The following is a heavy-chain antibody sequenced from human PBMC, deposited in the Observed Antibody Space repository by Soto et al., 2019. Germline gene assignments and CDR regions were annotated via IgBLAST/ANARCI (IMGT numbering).Heavy chain of an antibody. Sequence: QITLKESGPTLVKPTQTLTLTCTFSGFSLSTSGVGVGWIRQPPGKALEWLALIYWDDDKRYSPSLKSRLTITKDTSKNQVVLTMTNMDPVDTATYYCAHRRDGCNYGLYFDYWGQGTLVTVSS. CDR2: IYWDDDK. D-gene: IGHD5-12*01. CDR3: AHRRDGCNYGLYFDY. J-gene: IGHJ4*02. V-gene: IGHV2-5*02. CDR1: GFSLSTSGVG.